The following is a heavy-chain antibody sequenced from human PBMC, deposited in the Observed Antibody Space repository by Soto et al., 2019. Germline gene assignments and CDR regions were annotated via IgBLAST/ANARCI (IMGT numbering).Heavy chain of an antibody. J-gene: IGHJ1*01. D-gene: IGHD2-15*01. Sequence: SETLSLTCTVSGGSISSSSYYWGWIRQPPGKGLEWIGSIYYSGSTYYNPSLKSRVTISVDTSKNQFSLKLSSVTAADTAVYYCARVARGTPKYFQHWGQGTLVTVSS. CDR3: ARVARGTPKYFQH. V-gene: IGHV4-39*01. CDR1: GGSISSSSYY. CDR2: IYYSGST.